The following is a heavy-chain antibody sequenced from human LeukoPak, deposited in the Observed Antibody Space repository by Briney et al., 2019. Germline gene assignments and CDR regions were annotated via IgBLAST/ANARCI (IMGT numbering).Heavy chain of an antibody. Sequence: SETLSLTCAVSGGSISSGAYPWTWIRQPPGKELESIGYIYHSGSTYYNPSLKSRVTISVDRSKNQFSLKLSSVTAADTAVYYCARGHSSSWNWFDPWGQGTLVTLSS. J-gene: IGHJ5*02. V-gene: IGHV4-30-2*01. CDR3: ARGHSSSWNWFDP. CDR1: GGSISSGAYP. D-gene: IGHD6-13*01. CDR2: IYHSGST.